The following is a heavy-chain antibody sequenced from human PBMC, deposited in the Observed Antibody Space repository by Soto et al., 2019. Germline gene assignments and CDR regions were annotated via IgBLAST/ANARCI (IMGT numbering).Heavy chain of an antibody. CDR1: GGSISSGDYS. CDR3: ARVLSSGYPRDYFDY. J-gene: IGHJ4*02. CDR2: IYPSGTT. D-gene: IGHD3-22*01. V-gene: IGHV4-30-2*01. Sequence: QLQLQESGSGLVKPSQTLSLTCAVSGGSISSGDYSWSWIRQPPGKGLEWIGYIYPSGTTYYNPSLKSRVTMSVDRSKNQFSLKVTSVTAADTAVYYCARVLSSGYPRDYFDYWGQGTLVTVSS.